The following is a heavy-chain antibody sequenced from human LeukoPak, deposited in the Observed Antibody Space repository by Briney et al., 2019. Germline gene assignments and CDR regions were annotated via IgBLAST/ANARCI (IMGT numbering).Heavy chain of an antibody. J-gene: IGHJ4*02. Sequence: GAPVKVSCKASGGTFSSYAISWVRQAPGQGLEWMGGIIPIFGTGNYAQKFQGRVTITADESTSTAYMELSSLRSEDTAVYFCARGWSRYSSGWKYYFDYWGQGTLVTVSS. D-gene: IGHD6-19*01. CDR1: GGTFSSYA. V-gene: IGHV1-69*13. CDR2: IIPIFGTG. CDR3: ARGWSRYSSGWKYYFDY.